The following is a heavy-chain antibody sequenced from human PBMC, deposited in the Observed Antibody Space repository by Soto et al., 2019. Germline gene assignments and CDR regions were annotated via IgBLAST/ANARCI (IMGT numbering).Heavy chain of an antibody. Sequence: GGSLRLSCAASGFTFSSYGMHWVRQAPGKGLEWVAVIWYDGSNKYYADSVKGRFTISRDNSKNTLYLQMNSLRAEDTAVYYCARGSIAVAGTGGNYYGMDVWGQGTTVTVSS. D-gene: IGHD6-19*01. CDR1: GFTFSSYG. V-gene: IGHV3-33*01. CDR3: ARGSIAVAGTGGNYYGMDV. J-gene: IGHJ6*02. CDR2: IWYDGSNK.